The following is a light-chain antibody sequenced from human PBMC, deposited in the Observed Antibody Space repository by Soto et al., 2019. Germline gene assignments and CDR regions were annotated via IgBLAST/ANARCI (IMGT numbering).Light chain of an antibody. Sequence: SYELTQPPSVSVAPGQTARITCGGNNSRSKSVHWYHQKPGQAPVLVIHYDSDRPSGIPERFSGSNSGNTATLTISRVEAGDEADYYCQVGDSVSDLVVFGGGTKLTVL. J-gene: IGLJ2*01. CDR1: NSRSKS. V-gene: IGLV3-21*04. CDR2: YDS. CDR3: QVGDSVSDLVV.